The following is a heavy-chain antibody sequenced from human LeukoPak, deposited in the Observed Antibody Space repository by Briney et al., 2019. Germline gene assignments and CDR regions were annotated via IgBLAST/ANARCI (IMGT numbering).Heavy chain of an antibody. CDR2: IYYSGST. CDR1: GGSMSSYY. Sequence: SETLSHTCTVSGGSMSSYYWSWIRQPPGKGLEWIGYIYYSGSTSYNPSLKSRVTISVDTSKNQFSLKLSSVTAADTAVYFCARYDITSPTYFDYWGQGTLVTVSS. D-gene: IGHD3-9*01. J-gene: IGHJ4*02. CDR3: ARYDITSPTYFDY. V-gene: IGHV4-59*08.